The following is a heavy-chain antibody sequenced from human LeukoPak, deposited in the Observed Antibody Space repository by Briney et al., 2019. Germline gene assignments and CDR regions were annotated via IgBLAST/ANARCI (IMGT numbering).Heavy chain of an antibody. V-gene: IGHV3-23*01. CDR3: AVKVGAIRRFDY. CDR2: ISGSGGST. D-gene: IGHD1-26*01. J-gene: IGHJ4*02. CDR1: GFTVSTTY. Sequence: GGSLRLSCAASGFTVSTTYMSWVRQAPGKGLEWVSAISGSGGSTYYADSVKGRFTISRDNSKNTLYLQMNSLRAEDTAVYYCAVKVGAIRRFDYWGQGTLVTVSS.